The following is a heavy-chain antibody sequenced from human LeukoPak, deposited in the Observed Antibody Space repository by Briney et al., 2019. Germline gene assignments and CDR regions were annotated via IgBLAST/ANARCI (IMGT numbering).Heavy chain of an antibody. CDR3: ARDGVAARALDY. J-gene: IGHJ4*02. V-gene: IGHV1-2*02. D-gene: IGHD6-6*01. CDR1: GYTFTGYY. Sequence: ASVKVSCKASGYTFTGYYMHWVRQAPGQGLEWMGWINPNSGGTNYAQKFQGRVTMIRDTSISTAYMELSRLRSDDTAVYYCARDGVAARALDYWGQGTPVTVSS. CDR2: INPNSGGT.